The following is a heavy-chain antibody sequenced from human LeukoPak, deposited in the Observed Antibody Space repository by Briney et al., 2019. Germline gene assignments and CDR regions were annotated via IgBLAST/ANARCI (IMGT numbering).Heavy chain of an antibody. D-gene: IGHD6-13*01. Sequence: ASVNVSCKASGYTFTSYDINWVRQAPGQGLEWMGWINPNSGGTNYAQKFQGWVTMTRDTSISTAYMELSRLRSDDTAVYYCARDRQGIAAPEYYFDYWGQGTLVTVSS. CDR3: ARDRQGIAAPEYYFDY. J-gene: IGHJ4*02. CDR2: INPNSGGT. CDR1: GYTFTSYD. V-gene: IGHV1-2*04.